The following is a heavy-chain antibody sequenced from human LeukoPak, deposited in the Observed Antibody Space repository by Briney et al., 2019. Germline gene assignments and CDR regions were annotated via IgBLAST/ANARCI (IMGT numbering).Heavy chain of an antibody. Sequence: PGGSLRLSCGASGFTFSTYIMNWVRHPPGRGLEWVPSISGGSSYIRYTDSLKGRFTISRDNVKNSVYLQMYFCARDHDSNSASLHYWGQGTLVTVSS. J-gene: IGHJ4*02. CDR1: GFTFSTYI. CDR3: LHY. CDR2: ISGGSSYI. V-gene: IGHV3-21*01. D-gene: IGHD2/OR15-2a*01.